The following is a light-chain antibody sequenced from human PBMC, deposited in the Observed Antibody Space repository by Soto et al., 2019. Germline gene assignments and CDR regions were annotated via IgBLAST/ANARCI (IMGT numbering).Light chain of an antibody. Sequence: QSALTQPPSVSGSPGQSVTISCTGTSSDVGSYNRVSWYQQPPGTAPKLMIYEVSNRPSGVPDRFSGSMSGNTASLTISGLQAEDEADYYCSLYTSSSTFVVFGGGTKLAVL. CDR1: SSDVGSYNR. V-gene: IGLV2-18*01. CDR3: SLYTSSSTFVV. J-gene: IGLJ2*01. CDR2: EVS.